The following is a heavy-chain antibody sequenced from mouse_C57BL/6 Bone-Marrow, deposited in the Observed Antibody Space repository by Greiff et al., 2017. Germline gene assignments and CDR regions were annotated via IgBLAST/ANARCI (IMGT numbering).Heavy chain of an antibody. Sequence: EVQLQQSGPELVKPGASVKISCKASGYTFTDYYMNWVKQSHGKSLEWIGDINPNNGGTSYNQKFKGKATLTVDKSSSTAYMELRSLTSEDSAVYYCARGGLGRGYWYFDVWGTGTTVTVSS. CDR1: GYTFTDYY. CDR2: INPNNGGT. D-gene: IGHD4-1*01. J-gene: IGHJ1*03. CDR3: ARGGLGRGYWYFDV. V-gene: IGHV1-26*01.